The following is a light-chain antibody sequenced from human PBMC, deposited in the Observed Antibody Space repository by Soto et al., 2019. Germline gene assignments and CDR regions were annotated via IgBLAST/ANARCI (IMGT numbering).Light chain of an antibody. CDR1: QSVSSY. CDR2: DAS. V-gene: IGKV3-11*01. J-gene: IGKJ2*02. CDR3: QQRSNWPRGI. Sequence: EIVLTQSPATLSLSPGKRANLSCRASQSVSSYLAWYQQKPGQAPRLLIYDASNRATGIPARFSGSGYGTDFTLTVSSLEPEECAVYYCQQRSNWPRGIFGQGTKLEIK.